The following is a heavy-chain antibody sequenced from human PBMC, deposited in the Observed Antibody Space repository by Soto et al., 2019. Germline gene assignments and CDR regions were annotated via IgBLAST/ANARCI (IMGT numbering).Heavy chain of an antibody. Sequence: GGSLSLSCAASGFTFSSYAMHWVRQAPGKGLEWVAVISYDGSNKYYADSVKGRFTISRDNSKNTLYLQMNSLRAEDTAVYYCAIDPDTAMVKRVDYWGQGTLVTVSS. V-gene: IGHV3-30-3*01. J-gene: IGHJ4*02. CDR2: ISYDGSNK. CDR1: GFTFSSYA. D-gene: IGHD5-18*01. CDR3: AIDPDTAMVKRVDY.